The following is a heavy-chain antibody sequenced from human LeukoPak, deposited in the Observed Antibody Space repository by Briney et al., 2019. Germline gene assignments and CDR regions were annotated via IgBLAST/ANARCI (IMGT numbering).Heavy chain of an antibody. CDR2: IRSKHYGETI. Sequence: GGSLRLSCAASGFSFGDVGMSWFRQAPGKGLEWVGFIRSKHYGETIDYAASVRGRFTISRDDSKSILYLQMNSLNTEDTAVYYCAELGITMIGGVWGKGTTVTISS. CDR1: GFSFGDVG. V-gene: IGHV3-49*03. CDR3: AELGITMIGGV. J-gene: IGHJ6*04. D-gene: IGHD3-10*02.